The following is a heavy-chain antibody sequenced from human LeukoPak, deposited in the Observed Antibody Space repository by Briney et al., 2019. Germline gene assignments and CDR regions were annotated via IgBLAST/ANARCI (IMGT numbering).Heavy chain of an antibody. D-gene: IGHD3-3*01. Sequence: GGSLRLSCAASGFTFSSYSMNWVRQAPGKGLEWVSSISSSSSYIYYEDSVKGRFTISRDNAKNSLYLQMNSLRAEDTAVYYCARFLRRGTFDYWGQGILVTVSS. CDR2: ISSSSSYI. CDR3: ARFLRRGTFDY. V-gene: IGHV3-21*01. CDR1: GFTFSSYS. J-gene: IGHJ4*02.